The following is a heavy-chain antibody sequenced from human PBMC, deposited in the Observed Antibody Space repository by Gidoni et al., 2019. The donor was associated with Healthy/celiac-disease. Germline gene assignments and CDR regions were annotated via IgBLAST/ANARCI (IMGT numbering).Heavy chain of an antibody. CDR1: GGSISRSSYY. J-gene: IGHJ2*01. CDR2: IYYGGKT. V-gene: IGHV4-39*01. D-gene: IGHD3-10*01. CDR3: ATLMEWFGEDWYFDL. Sequence: QLQLQESGPGLVKPSETLSLTCSVSGGSISRSSYYWGWIRQPPGKGLDWIGSIYYGGKTFYNPSLTSRVTISVDTSKNQLSLKLSSVTAADTAIYYCATLMEWFGEDWYFDLWGRGTLVTVSS.